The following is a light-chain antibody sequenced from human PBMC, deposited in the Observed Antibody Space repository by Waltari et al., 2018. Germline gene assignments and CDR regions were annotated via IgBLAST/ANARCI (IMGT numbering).Light chain of an antibody. Sequence: QSVLTQPPSASGTPGQRVTISCSGGTSNIGQTYVFWLQQLPGTAPKVLIYRNSARHAEVPDRFSGSTAGTSASLAISGLRSEDEADYYCAAWDASLHAWLFGGGTKLTVL. CDR1: TSNIGQTY. CDR3: AAWDASLHAWL. CDR2: RNS. V-gene: IGLV1-47*01. J-gene: IGLJ3*02.